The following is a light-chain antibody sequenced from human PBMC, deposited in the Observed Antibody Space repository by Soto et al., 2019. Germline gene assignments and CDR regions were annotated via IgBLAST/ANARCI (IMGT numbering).Light chain of an antibody. J-gene: IGKJ1*01. CDR1: QSVSSNY. Sequence: EIVLTQSPGTLSLSPGERATLSCRASQSVSSNYLAWYQQKPGQAPRLLIYGASSRATGIPDRFSGSGSGTEFTLTIRRLEPEDFAVYYCQQYGSSYPWTFGQGTKVDIX. CDR2: GAS. V-gene: IGKV3-20*01. CDR3: QQYGSSYPWT.